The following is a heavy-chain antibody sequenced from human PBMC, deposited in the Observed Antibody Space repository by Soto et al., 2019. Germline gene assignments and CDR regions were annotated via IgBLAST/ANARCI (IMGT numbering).Heavy chain of an antibody. V-gene: IGHV4-59*08. CDR2: IYYSGST. CDR1: GGSISSYY. J-gene: IGHJ3*02. D-gene: IGHD6-6*01. CDR3: ASRSIAAKYAFDI. Sequence: SETLSLTCTVSGGSISSYYWSWIRQPPGKGLEWIGYIYYSGSTNYNPSLKSRVTISVDTSKNQFSLKLSSVTAADTAVYYCASRSIAAKYAFDIWGQGTMVTVSS.